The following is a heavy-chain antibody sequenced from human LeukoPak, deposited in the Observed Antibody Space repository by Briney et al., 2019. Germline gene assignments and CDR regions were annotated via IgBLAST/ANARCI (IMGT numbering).Heavy chain of an antibody. CDR1: GVSFSGYY. CDR2: INHSGST. D-gene: IGHD6-13*01. J-gene: IGHJ6*02. Sequence: SETLSLTCAVYGVSFSGYYWSWVRQPPGKGLEWVGEINHSGSTNYNPSLKSRVTISVDTSKNQFSLKLSSVTAADTAVYYCAGSSCIHYYYYGMDVWGQGTTVTVSS. V-gene: IGHV4-34*01. CDR3: AGSSCIHYYYYGMDV.